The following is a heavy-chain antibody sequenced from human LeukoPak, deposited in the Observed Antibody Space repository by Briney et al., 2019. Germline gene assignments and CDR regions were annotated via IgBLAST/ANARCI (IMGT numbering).Heavy chain of an antibody. CDR3: ASHQGYRHDY. Sequence: GGSLRLSCAVSGFTFSSYWMSWVRQAPGKGLEWVANIKQDGSEKYYVDSVKGRFTISRDNAKNSLYLQMDSLRVEDTAVYYCASHQGYRHDYWGQGTLVTVSS. CDR1: GFTFSSYW. CDR2: IKQDGSEK. V-gene: IGHV3-7*01. J-gene: IGHJ4*02. D-gene: IGHD2-15*01.